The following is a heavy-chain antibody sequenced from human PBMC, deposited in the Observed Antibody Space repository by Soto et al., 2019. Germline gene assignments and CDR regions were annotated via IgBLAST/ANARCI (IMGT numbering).Heavy chain of an antibody. Sequence: GESLKISCKGLGNSFNNWIGWVRQMPGKGLEWVGIIYPGDSDTRYSPSFQGQVTISADKSISTAYLQWSSLKPSDSAMYYCARLTLAHDSSGYHIFDYWGLGTLVTVSS. CDR2: IYPGDSDT. V-gene: IGHV5-51*01. CDR3: ARLTLAHDSSGYHIFDY. J-gene: IGHJ4*02. D-gene: IGHD3-22*01. CDR1: GNSFNNW.